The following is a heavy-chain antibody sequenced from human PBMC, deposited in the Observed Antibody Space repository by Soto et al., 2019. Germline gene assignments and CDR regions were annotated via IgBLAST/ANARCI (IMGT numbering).Heavy chain of an antibody. V-gene: IGHV4-39*01. CDR3: ALPGDYYYGMDV. Sequence: SETLSLTCTVSGGSISSSSYYWGWIRQPPGKGLEWIGSIYYSGSTYYNPSLKSRVTISVDTSKNQFSLKLSSVTAADTAVYYCALPGDYYYGMDVWGQGTTVT. CDR2: IYYSGST. CDR1: GGSISSSSYY. J-gene: IGHJ6*02.